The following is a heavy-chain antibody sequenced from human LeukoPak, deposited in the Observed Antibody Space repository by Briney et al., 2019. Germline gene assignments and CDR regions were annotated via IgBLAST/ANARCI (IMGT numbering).Heavy chain of an antibody. D-gene: IGHD3-22*01. CDR1: GYTFTDYY. Sequence: ASVKVSCKASGYTFTDYYMHWVRQAPGQGLEWMGWINPNSGGTNYAQKFQGRVTMTRAPSLRTTYMELRRLRSDDTAVYYCARASYYYDSSGYPGYYFDYWGQGTLVTVSS. CDR2: INPNSGGT. V-gene: IGHV1-2*02. J-gene: IGHJ4*02. CDR3: ARASYYYDSSGYPGYYFDY.